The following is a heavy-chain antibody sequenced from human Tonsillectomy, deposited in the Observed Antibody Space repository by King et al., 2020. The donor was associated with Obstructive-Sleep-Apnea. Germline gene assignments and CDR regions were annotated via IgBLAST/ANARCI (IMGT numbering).Heavy chain of an antibody. Sequence: VQLVESGGGLVQPGGSLRLSCAASGITFSNYAMSWVRQAPGKGLEWVSAISGRGVGTFYTDSRKGRFTISRDNSKNTLYLQMNNLRAEDTAIYYCAKVLTSGWTFRGFGYWGQGTLVTVSS. D-gene: IGHD6-19*01. CDR1: GITFSNYA. CDR3: AKVLTSGWTFRGFGY. J-gene: IGHJ4*02. V-gene: IGHV3-23*04. CDR2: ISGRGVGT.